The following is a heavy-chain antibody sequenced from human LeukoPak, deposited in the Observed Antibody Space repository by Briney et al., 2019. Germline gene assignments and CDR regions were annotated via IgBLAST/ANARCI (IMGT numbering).Heavy chain of an antibody. V-gene: IGHV4-34*01. CDR2: INHSGST. CDR1: GGSFSGYY. J-gene: IGHJ6*02. CDR3: ARGGITMVRAHRWGYYYGMDV. Sequence: SETLSLTCAVYGGSFSGYYWSWIRQPPGKGLEWIGEINHSGSTNYNPSLKSRVTISVDTSKNQFSLKLSSATAADTAVYYCARGGITMVRAHRWGYYYGMDVWGQGTTVTVSS. D-gene: IGHD3-10*01.